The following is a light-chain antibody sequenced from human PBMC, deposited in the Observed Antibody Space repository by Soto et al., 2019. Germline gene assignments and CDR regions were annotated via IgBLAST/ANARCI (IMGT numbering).Light chain of an antibody. V-gene: IGKV3-20*01. CDR3: QQWGNSPRVT. CDR2: GTS. J-gene: IGKJ4*01. Sequence: IVLTQSPGTLSLSPGERATLSCRASDSVSISYLAWYQQRSGQPPRLLIYGTSLRATGIPGRFSGSGSGTDFTLTIRRLEPEDSAVYFCQQWGNSPRVTFGGGTKVEI. CDR1: DSVSISY.